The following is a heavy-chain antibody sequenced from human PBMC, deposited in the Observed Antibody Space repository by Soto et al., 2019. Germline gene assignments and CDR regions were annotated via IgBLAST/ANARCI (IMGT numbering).Heavy chain of an antibody. Sequence: QVQLQESGPGLVKPSETLSLSCRVSGGSISGHYWSWVRQTPGKGLEWIGYMDYSGGTNYNPSLNSRVTISVDTSKNHFSLRLTSVPAADTAVYYCARGPYYDLIWNYYYMDVWGKGTTVTVSS. D-gene: IGHD3-16*01. V-gene: IGHV4-59*08. CDR2: MDYSGGT. J-gene: IGHJ6*03. CDR3: ARGPYYDLIWNYYYMDV. CDR1: GGSISGHY.